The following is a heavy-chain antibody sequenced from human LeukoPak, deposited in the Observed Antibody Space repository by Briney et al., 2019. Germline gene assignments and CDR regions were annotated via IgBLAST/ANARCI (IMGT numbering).Heavy chain of an antibody. Sequence: SETLSLTCTVSGGSISSSSYYWGWIRQPPGKGLEWIGSIYYSGSTYYNPSLKSRVTISVDTSKNQFSLKLSSVTAADTAVYYCARGREWFGELSPMNDYWGQGTLVTVSS. V-gene: IGHV4-39*07. CDR2: IYYSGST. CDR3: ARGREWFGELSPMNDY. D-gene: IGHD3-10*01. CDR1: GGSISSSSYY. J-gene: IGHJ4*02.